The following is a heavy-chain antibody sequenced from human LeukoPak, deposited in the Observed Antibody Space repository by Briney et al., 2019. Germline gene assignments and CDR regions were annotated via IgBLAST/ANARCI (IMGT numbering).Heavy chain of an antibody. J-gene: IGHJ6*02. D-gene: IGHD4-11*01. CDR1: GFTFSDYY. CDR3: ASATVFPYYYGMDV. CDR2: IISSGSTI. V-gene: IGHV3-11*01. Sequence: GSLKLSCAASGFTFSDYYMSWIRQAPGKGLEWVSYIISSGSTIYYADSVKGRFTISWDNAKNSLYLQMNSLRAEDTAVYYCASATVFPYYYGMDVWGQGTTVTVSS.